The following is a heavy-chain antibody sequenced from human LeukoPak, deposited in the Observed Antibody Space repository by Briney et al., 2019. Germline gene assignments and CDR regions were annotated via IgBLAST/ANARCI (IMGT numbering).Heavy chain of an antibody. D-gene: IGHD1-1*01. CDR2: IGYNRRSK. J-gene: IGHJ3*02. Sequence: GGSLILSCAATGFTFSIYVMHWSRHAPGTGLESVTFIGYNRRSKYYADTVKGRFTISRDNSESTLYLQMNSLRGEDTAVYYCAREGTDAFDIWGQGTMVTVSS. CDR3: AREGTDAFDI. CDR1: GFTFSIYV. V-gene: IGHV3-30*02.